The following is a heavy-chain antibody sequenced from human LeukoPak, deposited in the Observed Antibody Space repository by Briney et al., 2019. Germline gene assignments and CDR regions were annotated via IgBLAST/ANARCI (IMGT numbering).Heavy chain of an antibody. CDR1: GFTFSSYS. CDR3: ARETQWLVPTDV. CDR2: ISSSSSYI. J-gene: IGHJ6*02. Sequence: GGSLRLSCAASGFTFSSYSMNWVRQAPGKGLEWVSSISSSSSYIYYADSVKGRFTISRDNAKNSLYLQMNSLRAEDTAVYYCARETQWLVPTDVWGQGTTVTVSS. D-gene: IGHD6-19*01. V-gene: IGHV3-21*01.